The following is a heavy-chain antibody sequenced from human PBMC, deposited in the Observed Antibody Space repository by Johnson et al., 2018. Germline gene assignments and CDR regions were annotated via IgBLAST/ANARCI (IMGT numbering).Heavy chain of an antibody. Sequence: VQLLETGGGVVQPGRSLRLSCAASGFTFSSYGMHWVRQAPGKGLEWVAVISYDGSNKYYADSVKGRFTISRDNSKNTLYLQMNSLRAQDTAVYYCAYHYYDSSGYYEHDAVDIWGQGTMVTVSS. J-gene: IGHJ3*02. CDR3: AYHYYDSSGYYEHDAVDI. D-gene: IGHD3-22*01. CDR2: ISYDGSNK. V-gene: IGHV3-30*03. CDR1: GFTFSSYG.